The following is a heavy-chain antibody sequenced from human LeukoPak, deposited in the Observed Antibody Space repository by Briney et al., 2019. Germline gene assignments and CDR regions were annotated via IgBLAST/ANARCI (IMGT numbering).Heavy chain of an antibody. Sequence: GASVKVSCKASGGTFSSYAISWVRQAPGQGLEWIGRIIPILGIANYAQKFQGRVTITADKSTSTAYMELSSLRSEDTAVYYCARSVVRGVIPNGMDVWGQGTTVTVSS. V-gene: IGHV1-69*04. CDR3: ARSVVRGVIPNGMDV. CDR2: IIPILGIA. CDR1: GGTFSSYA. D-gene: IGHD3-10*01. J-gene: IGHJ6*02.